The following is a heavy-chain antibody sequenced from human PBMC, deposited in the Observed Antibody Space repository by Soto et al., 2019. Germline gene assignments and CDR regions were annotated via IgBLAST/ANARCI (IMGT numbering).Heavy chain of an antibody. V-gene: IGHV3-11*01. D-gene: IGHD6-13*01. CDR2: ISSSSGTI. J-gene: IGHJ4*02. CDR3: ARGTYRSKTDFDY. Sequence: GGSLRLSCAASGFTFSDYYMTWIRQAPGSGLEWVSYISSSSGTISYANSVKGRFTISRDNARNSLYLQMTSLRAEDTAVYYCARGTYRSKTDFDYWGQGTLVTVSS. CDR1: GFTFSDYY.